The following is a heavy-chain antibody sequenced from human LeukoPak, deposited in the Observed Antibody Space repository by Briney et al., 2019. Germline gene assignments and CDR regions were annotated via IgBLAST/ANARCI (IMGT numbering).Heavy chain of an antibody. CDR3: AKAGGDSSSPPFDY. CDR2: IYSGGST. J-gene: IGHJ4*02. D-gene: IGHD6-6*01. CDR1: GFTFSSNY. V-gene: IGHV3-53*01. Sequence: GGSLRLSCAASGFTFSSNYMSWVRQAPGKGLEWVSVIYSGGSTYYADSVKGRFTISRDNSKNTLYLQMNSLRAEDTAVYYCAKAGGDSSSPPFDYWGQGTLVTVSS.